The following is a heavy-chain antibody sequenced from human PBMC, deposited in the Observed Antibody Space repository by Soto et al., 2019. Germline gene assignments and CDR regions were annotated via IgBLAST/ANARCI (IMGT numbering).Heavy chain of an antibody. CDR2: SNHTGGT. V-gene: IGHV4-34*01. Sequence: SETLSLTRAVCGEYVNGYYCNWTRHPPGKGLEWIGESNHTGGTHYNPSLKSRVTMSVDTYKNQFSLRLSSVTAADTAIYYCATRITVFGLLIPPFDPWGQGTQVTVS. J-gene: IGHJ5*02. CDR3: ATRITVFGLLIPPFDP. D-gene: IGHD3-3*01. CDR1: GEYVNGYY.